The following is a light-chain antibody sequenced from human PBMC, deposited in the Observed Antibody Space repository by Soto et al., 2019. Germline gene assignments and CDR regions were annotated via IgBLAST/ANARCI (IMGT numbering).Light chain of an antibody. Sequence: SYELTQPPSVSVAPGQTATITCGGSNIGVKSVHWYQQRPGQAPILAVYDDSSRPPGITERFSGSNSGDTATLTISRVEAGDEADYYCQVWHNTNDQWIFGGGTKVTVL. J-gene: IGLJ2*01. CDR2: DDS. CDR1: NIGVKS. V-gene: IGLV3-21*02. CDR3: QVWHNTNDQWI.